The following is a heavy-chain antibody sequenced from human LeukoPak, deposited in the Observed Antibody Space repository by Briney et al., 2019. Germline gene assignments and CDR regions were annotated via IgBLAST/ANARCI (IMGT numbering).Heavy chain of an antibody. V-gene: IGHV4-39*01. CDR2: IYYSGNT. Sequence: SETLSLTCAVSGVSISSSNSYWGWIRQPPGKGLEWIGSIYYSGNTYYNASLKSQVSISIDTSKNRFSLKLTSVTAADTAVYYCARQTGSGLFILPGGQGTLVTVSS. J-gene: IGHJ4*02. CDR3: ARQTGSGLFILP. D-gene: IGHD3/OR15-3a*01. CDR1: GVSISSSNSY.